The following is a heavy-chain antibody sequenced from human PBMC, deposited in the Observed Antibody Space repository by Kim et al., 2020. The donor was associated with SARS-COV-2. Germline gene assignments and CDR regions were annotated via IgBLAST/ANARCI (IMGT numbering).Heavy chain of an antibody. CDR2: ISGSGGST. CDR3: AKDGTDYDFSGVYMDV. J-gene: IGHJ6*03. D-gene: IGHD3-3*01. V-gene: IGHV3-23*01. CDR1: GFTFSSYA. Sequence: GGSLRLSCAASGFTFSSYAMSWVRQAPGKGLEWVSAISGSGGSTYYADSVKGRFTISRDNSKNTLYLQMNSLRAEDTAVYYCAKDGTDYDFSGVYMDVWGKGTTVTVSS.